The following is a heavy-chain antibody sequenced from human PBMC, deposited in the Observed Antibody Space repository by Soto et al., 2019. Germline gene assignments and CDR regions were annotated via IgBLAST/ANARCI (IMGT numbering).Heavy chain of an antibody. CDR2: IWYDGSNK. Sequence: PGGSLRLSXAASGFTFSSYGMHWVRQAPGKGLEWVAVIWYDGSNKYYADSVKGRFTISRDNSKNTLYLQMNSLRAEDTAVYYCARDRAVDGYCSGGSCYPTTCDYWGQGTLVTVSS. J-gene: IGHJ4*02. D-gene: IGHD2-15*01. CDR1: GFTFSSYG. V-gene: IGHV3-33*01. CDR3: ARDRAVDGYCSGGSCYPTTCDY.